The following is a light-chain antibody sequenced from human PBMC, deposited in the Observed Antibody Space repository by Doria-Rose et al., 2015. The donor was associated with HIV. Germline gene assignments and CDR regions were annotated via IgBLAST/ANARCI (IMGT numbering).Light chain of an antibody. V-gene: IGKV3-11*01. CDR1: QSVSSN. J-gene: IGKJ3*01. CDR3: QQRSNWPPIFT. Sequence: EIVLTQSPATLSLSPGERATLSCRASQSVSSNLAWYQQKPGQAPRLLIYDASNRATGIPARVSGSGSGTDFTLTISSLEPEDFAVYFCQQRSNWPPIFTFGPGTKVDI. CDR2: DAS.